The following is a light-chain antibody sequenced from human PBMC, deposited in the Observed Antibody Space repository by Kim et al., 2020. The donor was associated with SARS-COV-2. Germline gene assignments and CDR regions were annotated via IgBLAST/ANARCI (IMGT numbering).Light chain of an antibody. CDR3: QQYNNWPRT. J-gene: IGKJ1*01. Sequence: EIVMTQSPATVSVSPGERVTLSCRATQSVSSNLAWYQQKPGQAPRLLIYGASTRATGIPARFSGSGSGTEFTLTISSLQSEDFAVYYCQQYNNWPRTFGQGTKVDIK. CDR1: QSVSSN. CDR2: GAS. V-gene: IGKV3-15*01.